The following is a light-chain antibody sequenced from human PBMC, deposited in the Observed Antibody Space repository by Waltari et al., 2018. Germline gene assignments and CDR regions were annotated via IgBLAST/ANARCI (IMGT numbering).Light chain of an antibody. CDR3: QQYYSIPLT. Sequence: DIVMTQSPDSLAVSLGERATINCKSSQSVLYSSNNKNYLAWYQQKPGQPHKLLIYWASTRESGVPDRFSGSGSATDFTLTISSLQAEDVAVYYCQQYYSIPLTFGGGTKVEIK. V-gene: IGKV4-1*01. J-gene: IGKJ4*01. CDR1: QSVLYSSNNKNY. CDR2: WAS.